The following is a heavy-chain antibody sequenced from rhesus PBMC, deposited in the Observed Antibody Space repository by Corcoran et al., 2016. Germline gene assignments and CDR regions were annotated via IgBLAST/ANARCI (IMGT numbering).Heavy chain of an antibody. Sequence: QVQLQESGPGVVKPSETLSLTCAVYGGSISSSNWWSWIRHSPGKGLEGIGDIYGGSGSTSYNPSLKSRVTISTDTSKNQFALKLSSVTAADTAVYYCARRVGTGLFDDWGQGVLVTVSS. J-gene: IGHJ4*01. V-gene: IGHV4-93*02. CDR1: GGSISSSNW. CDR3: ARRVGTGLFDD. D-gene: IGHD1-44*01. CDR2: IYGGSGST.